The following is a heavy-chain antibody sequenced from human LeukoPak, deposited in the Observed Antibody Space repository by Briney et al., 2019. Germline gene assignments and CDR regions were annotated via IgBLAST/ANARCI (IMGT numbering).Heavy chain of an antibody. D-gene: IGHD3-22*01. CDR3: ARGRVSHPMDV. V-gene: IGHV3-30*14. CDR2: ISKDGSNQ. Sequence: GGSLRVSCAASGFTFSSDAMHWVRQAPGKGLEWVAAISKDGSNQAYADSVKGRFTISRDNSKNTLYLQMNSLRAEDTAVYYCARGRVSHPMDVWGQGTTVTVSS. J-gene: IGHJ6*02. CDR1: GFTFSSDA.